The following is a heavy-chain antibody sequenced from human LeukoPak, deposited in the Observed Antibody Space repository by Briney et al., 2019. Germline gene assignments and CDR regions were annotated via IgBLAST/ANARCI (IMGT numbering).Heavy chain of an antibody. Sequence: PGGSLRLSCAASGFTFSDYWMSWVRQAPGKGLEWVANIQQGGSEKYFVDSVKGRFTISRDNAKNSLYLQMNSLRAEDTAVYYCARAGILWGDYWGQGTLVTVSS. V-gene: IGHV3-7*01. J-gene: IGHJ4*02. CDR2: IQQGGSEK. CDR1: GFTFSDYW. D-gene: IGHD2-15*01. CDR3: ARAGILWGDY.